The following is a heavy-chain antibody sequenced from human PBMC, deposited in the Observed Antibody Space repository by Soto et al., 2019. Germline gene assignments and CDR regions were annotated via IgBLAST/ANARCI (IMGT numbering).Heavy chain of an antibody. V-gene: IGHV3-30*18. Sequence: GGSLRLSCAASGFTFSSYGMHWVRQAPGKGLEWVAVISYDVSNKYYADSVKGRFTISRDNSKNTLYLQMNSLRAEDTAVYYCAKDEIERLRWSYYGMDVWGQGTTGTVS. J-gene: IGHJ6*02. CDR2: ISYDVSNK. D-gene: IGHD5-12*01. CDR1: GFTFSSYG. CDR3: AKDEIERLRWSYYGMDV.